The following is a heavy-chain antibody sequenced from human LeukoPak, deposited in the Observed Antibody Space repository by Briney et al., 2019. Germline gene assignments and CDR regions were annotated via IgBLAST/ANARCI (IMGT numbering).Heavy chain of an antibody. J-gene: IGHJ4*02. CDR2: INPNSGDT. Sequence: GASVKVSCKASGYTFTGYYMHWVRQAPGQGLEWMGWINPNSGDTKYAQKFQGRVTMTRDTSISTAYMELSRLRSDDTAVYYCARGLSSGSYCTGYWGQGTLVTVSS. D-gene: IGHD3-10*02. V-gene: IGHV1-2*02. CDR1: GYTFTGYY. CDR3: ARGLSSGSYCTGY.